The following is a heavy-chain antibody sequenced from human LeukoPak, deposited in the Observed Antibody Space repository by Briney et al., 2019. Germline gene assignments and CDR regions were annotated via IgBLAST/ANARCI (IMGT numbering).Heavy chain of an antibody. CDR1: GFTFSTYV. CDR3: AKGSGYDTDFDY. Sequence: PGGSLRLSCAASGFTFSTYVMSWVRQAPGKGLEWVSGISGSGDNTYYADSVKGRFTISRDNSKNTLYLQMNSLRAKDTAVYYCAKGSGYDTDFDYWGQGTLVSVSS. D-gene: IGHD5-12*01. J-gene: IGHJ4*02. CDR2: ISGSGDNT. V-gene: IGHV3-23*01.